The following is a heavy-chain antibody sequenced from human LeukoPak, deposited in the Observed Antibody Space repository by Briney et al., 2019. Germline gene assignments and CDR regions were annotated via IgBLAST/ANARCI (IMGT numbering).Heavy chain of an antibody. CDR1: GASISSSNYY. CDR3: ARHEEYSPI. D-gene: IGHD5-12*01. J-gene: IGHJ3*02. CDR2: VYNSGST. V-gene: IGHV4-39*07. Sequence: KTSETLSLTCTVSGASISSSNYYWAWIRRPPGKGLEWIGSVYNSGSTYYNPSLKSRITISINTSKNQFSLKLSSVTAADTAVYYCARHEEYSPIWGQGTVVTVSS.